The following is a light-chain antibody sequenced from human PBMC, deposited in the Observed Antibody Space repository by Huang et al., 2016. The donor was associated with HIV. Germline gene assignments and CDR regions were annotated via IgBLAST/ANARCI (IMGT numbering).Light chain of an antibody. J-gene: IGKJ2*01. CDR3: MQGTHWPPYT. CDR2: NVF. CDR1: QSLEYSDGNIY. Sequence: DVVLSQSPVSLLVTLGQSASISCRSRQSLEYSDGNIYLSWFHQRPGQSPRRLIYNVFKRDSGVPDRFSGSGSATDFTLKISRVEAEDVGIYYCMQGTHWPPYTFGQGTKLEI. V-gene: IGKV2-30*01.